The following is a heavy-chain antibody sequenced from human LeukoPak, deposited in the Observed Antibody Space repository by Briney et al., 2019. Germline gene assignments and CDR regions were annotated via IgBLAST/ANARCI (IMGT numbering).Heavy chain of an antibody. CDR3: ATMGVYGSATYYSCDY. CDR1: GFTFSTSG. V-gene: IGHV3-30*02. D-gene: IGHD3-10*01. Sequence: GGSLRLSCAASGFTFSTSGMHWVRQAPGKRLEWVAFIRFDVSDDYYADSVKGRFTISRDNSKNTLFLQMNGLRADDTAVYYRATMGVYGSATYYSCDYGGQGTVVTV. J-gene: IGHJ4*02. CDR2: IRFDVSDD.